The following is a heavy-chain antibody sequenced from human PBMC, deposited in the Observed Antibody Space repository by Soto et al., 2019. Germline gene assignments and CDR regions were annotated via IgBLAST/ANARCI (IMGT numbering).Heavy chain of an antibody. CDR1: GFTFSSYS. J-gene: IGHJ4*02. CDR2: ISSISSYI. V-gene: IGHV3-21*01. CDR3: AREIMGVTTLDY. D-gene: IGHD3-16*01. Sequence: ESGGGLVKPGGSLRLSWAASGFTFSSYSMNWVRKAQGKGLEWVSSISSISSYIYYADSVKGRFTISRDNAKNSLYLQMNSLRAEDTAVYYCAREIMGVTTLDYWGQGTLVTVSS.